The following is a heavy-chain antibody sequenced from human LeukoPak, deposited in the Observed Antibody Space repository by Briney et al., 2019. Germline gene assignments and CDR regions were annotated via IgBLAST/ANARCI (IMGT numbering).Heavy chain of an antibody. CDR3: AKDGSGNYYWALNWFDP. CDR1: GFTFSSYA. CDR2: ISGSGGST. Sequence: GGSLRLSCAASGFTFSSYAMNWVRQAPGKGLEWVSGISGSGGSTYCADSVKGRFTISRDNSKNTLYLQMNSLRAEDTAVYYCAKDGSGNYYWALNWFDPWGQGILVTVSS. V-gene: IGHV3-23*01. D-gene: IGHD3-10*01. J-gene: IGHJ5*02.